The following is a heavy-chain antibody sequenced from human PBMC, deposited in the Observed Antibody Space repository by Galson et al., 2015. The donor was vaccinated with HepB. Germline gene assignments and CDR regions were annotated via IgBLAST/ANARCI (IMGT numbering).Heavy chain of an antibody. D-gene: IGHD3-9*01. CDR1: GFRFSYYA. J-gene: IGHJ4*02. CDR2: ISGSGSRT. V-gene: IGHV3-23*01. Sequence: SLRLSCAASGFRFSYYAMNWVRQAPGKGLEWVSDISGSGSRTSYADSVEGRFTISRDNAKNTLHLQINSLRAEDTAVYYCAKDPRYSDILTASYYFDHWGQGTLVTVSS. CDR3: AKDPRYSDILTASYYFDH.